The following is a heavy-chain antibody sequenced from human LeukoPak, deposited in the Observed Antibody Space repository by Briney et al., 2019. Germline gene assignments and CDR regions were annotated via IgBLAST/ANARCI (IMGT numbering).Heavy chain of an antibody. CDR2: ISYDGSNK. CDR1: GFTFSSYA. V-gene: IGHV3-30-3*01. Sequence: GGSLRLSCAASGFTFSSYAMHWVRQAPGKGLEWVAVISYDGSNKYYADSVKGRFIISRDNSKNTLYLQLNSLRAEDTAVRYCARVDTSHLRYFDSWGQGTLVTVSS. D-gene: IGHD3-16*01. J-gene: IGHJ4*02. CDR3: ARVDTSHLRYFDS.